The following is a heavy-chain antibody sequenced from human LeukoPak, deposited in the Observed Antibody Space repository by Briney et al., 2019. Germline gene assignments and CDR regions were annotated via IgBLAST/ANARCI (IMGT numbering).Heavy chain of an antibody. CDR1: GFTFNSYG. V-gene: IGHV3-23*01. CDR2: ISGSGDRT. Sequence: PGGSLRLSCAASGFTFNSYGMSWVRQAPGKGLEWASAISGSGDRTYYADSVKGRFTISRDNSKNTLYLQMGSLRAEDMAVYYCASSVFGDPLPDYWGQGTLVTVSS. J-gene: IGHJ4*02. D-gene: IGHD3-10*02. CDR3: ASSVFGDPLPDY.